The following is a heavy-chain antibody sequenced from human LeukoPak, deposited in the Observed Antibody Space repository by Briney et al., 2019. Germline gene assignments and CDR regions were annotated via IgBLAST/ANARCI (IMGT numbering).Heavy chain of an antibody. J-gene: IGHJ4*02. D-gene: IGHD6-13*01. CDR1: GFTFSSYW. CDR2: INSDGSST. CDR3: AKDGGHSIAAALDY. V-gene: IGHV3-74*01. Sequence: GGSLRLSCAASGFTFSSYWMHWVRQAPGKGLVWVSRINSDGSSTSYADSVKGRFTISRDKSKNTLYLQMNSLRVEDTAIYYCAKDGGHSIAAALDYWGQGILVTVSS.